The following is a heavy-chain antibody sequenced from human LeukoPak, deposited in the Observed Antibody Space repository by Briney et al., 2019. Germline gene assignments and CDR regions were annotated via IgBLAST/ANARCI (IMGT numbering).Heavy chain of an antibody. CDR2: ISSSGSTI. V-gene: IGHV3-48*04. CDR1: GFTFSSYS. J-gene: IGHJ5*02. CDR3: ARFRGELLRGIWFDP. D-gene: IGHD1-26*01. Sequence: GSLRLSCAASGFTFSSYSMNWVRQAPGKGLEWVSYISSSGSTIYYADSVKGRFTISRDNAKNSLYLQMNSLRAEDTAVYYCARFRGELLRGIWFDPWGQGTLVTVSS.